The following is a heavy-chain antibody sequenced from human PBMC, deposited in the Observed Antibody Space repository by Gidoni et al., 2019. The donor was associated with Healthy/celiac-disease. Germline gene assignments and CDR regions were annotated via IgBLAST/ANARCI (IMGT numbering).Heavy chain of an antibody. Sequence: QVQLLESGGGLVKLGGSLRLSWAASGSSSSDYYMSWIRQAPGKGLEWVSYISSSGSTIYYADSVKGRFTISRDNAKNSLYLQMNSLRAEDTAVYYCARDASFYDSSGYLYWGQGTLVTVSS. V-gene: IGHV3-11*01. CDR3: ARDASFYDSSGYLY. D-gene: IGHD3-22*01. CDR2: ISSSGSTI. J-gene: IGHJ4*02. CDR1: GSSSSDYY.